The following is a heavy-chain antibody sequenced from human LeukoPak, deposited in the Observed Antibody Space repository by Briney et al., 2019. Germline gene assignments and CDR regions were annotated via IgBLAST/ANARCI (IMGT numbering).Heavy chain of an antibody. V-gene: IGHV3-11*01. Sequence: TGGSLRLSCAASGFTFTDYYMTWIRQAPGKGLEWVSYISNSGSTTYYADSVKGRFTISRYNAKNSLYLQINSLRAEDTAVYYWARGPYGAGSQHAFDIWGQGTMVTVSS. CDR1: GFTFTDYY. CDR2: ISNSGSTT. CDR3: ARGPYGAGSQHAFDI. J-gene: IGHJ3*02. D-gene: IGHD3-10*01.